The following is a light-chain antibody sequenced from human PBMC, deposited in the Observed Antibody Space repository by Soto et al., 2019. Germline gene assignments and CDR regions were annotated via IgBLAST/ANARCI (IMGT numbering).Light chain of an antibody. J-gene: IGLJ3*02. Sequence: QSVLTQQPSASGTPGQRVTISCSGSTSNIGSNSVNWYQQLPGTAPKLLLYSSDRRPSGVPDRFSGSKSGTSASLAINGLQPEDEADYYCAAWDDSLNGWVFGGGTKLTVL. V-gene: IGLV1-44*01. CDR2: SSD. CDR1: TSNIGSNS. CDR3: AAWDDSLNGWV.